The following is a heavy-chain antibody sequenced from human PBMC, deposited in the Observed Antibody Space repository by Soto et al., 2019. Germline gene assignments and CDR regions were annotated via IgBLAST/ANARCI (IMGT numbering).Heavy chain of an antibody. V-gene: IGHV4-34*01. CDR1: GGSFSGYY. CDR3: ARDPYCSSTSCYGGGLRYYYYYMDV. Sequence: SETLSLTCAVYGGSFSGYYRSWIRQPPGKGLEWIGEINHSGSTNYNPSLKSRVTISVDTSKNQFSLKLSSVTAADTAVYYCARDPYCSSTSCYGGGLRYYYYYMDVWGKGTTVTVSS. D-gene: IGHD2-2*01. J-gene: IGHJ6*03. CDR2: INHSGST.